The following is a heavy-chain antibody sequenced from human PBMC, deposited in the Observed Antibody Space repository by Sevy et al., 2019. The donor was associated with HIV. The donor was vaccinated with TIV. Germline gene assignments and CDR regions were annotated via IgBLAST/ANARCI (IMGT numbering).Heavy chain of an antibody. Sequence: GGSLRLSCAASRFTFSNYAMSWVRQAPGKGLEWVSSISRSGGSTYYADSVKGRLTTTRDKSKNTLYLQMNRLRAEDTAVYYCAKVDVVVPVADYGMDVWGQGTTVTVSS. D-gene: IGHD2-2*01. CDR2: ISRSGGST. V-gene: IGHV3-23*01. CDR3: AKVDVVVPVADYGMDV. CDR1: RFTFSNYA. J-gene: IGHJ6*02.